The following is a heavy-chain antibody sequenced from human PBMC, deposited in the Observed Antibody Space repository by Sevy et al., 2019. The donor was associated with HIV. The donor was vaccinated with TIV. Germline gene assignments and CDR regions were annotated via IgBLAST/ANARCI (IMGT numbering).Heavy chain of an antibody. D-gene: IGHD2-8*01. V-gene: IGHV3-15*01. Sequence: GGSLRLSCAASGFTFTYAWMTWVRQAPGKGLEWVGRIKSIPDGGTTDYAAPVKGRFTISRDDSKNTLYLQMTSLKPEDTAVYYCSTDPIIVLLVTDGMDVWGQGTTVTVSS. CDR3: STDPIIVLLVTDGMDV. CDR2: IKSIPDGGTT. CDR1: GFTFTYAW. J-gene: IGHJ6*02.